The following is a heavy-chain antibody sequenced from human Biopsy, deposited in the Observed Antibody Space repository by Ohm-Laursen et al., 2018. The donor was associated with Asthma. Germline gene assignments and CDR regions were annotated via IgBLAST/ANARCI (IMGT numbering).Heavy chain of an antibody. CDR1: GDAMSTSGSY. V-gene: IGHV4-39*02. CDR2: IYYSGRT. D-gene: IGHD6-6*01. Sequence: SQTLSLTCFVSGDAMSTSGSYWGWIRQSPGKGLEWIGGIYYSGRTYYNPSLESRVTISADTSKNPFSLKVTSVTAADTAVYYCARAVSSSSYWYFDLWGRGDLVTVSS. J-gene: IGHJ2*01. CDR3: ARAVSSSSYWYFDL.